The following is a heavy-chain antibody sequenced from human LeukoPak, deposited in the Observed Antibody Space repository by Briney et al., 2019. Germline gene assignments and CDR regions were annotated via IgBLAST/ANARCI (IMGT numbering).Heavy chain of an antibody. CDR2: INPSGGST. Sequence: ASVKVSCKASGYTFTSYYMHWVRQAPGQGLEWMGIINPSGGSTSYAQKFQGRVTMTRDTSTSTVYMELSSLRSEDTAVYYCARDLSPIHRITGTTGALDYWGQGTLVTVSS. J-gene: IGHJ4*02. CDR3: ARDLSPIHRITGTTGALDY. CDR1: GYTFTSYY. D-gene: IGHD1-20*01. V-gene: IGHV1-46*01.